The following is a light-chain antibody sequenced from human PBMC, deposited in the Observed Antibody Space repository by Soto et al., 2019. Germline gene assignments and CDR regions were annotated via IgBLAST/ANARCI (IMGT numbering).Light chain of an antibody. CDR2: KAS. CDR1: QTISSW. CDR3: QNYNSYSEA. V-gene: IGKV1-5*03. J-gene: IGKJ1*01. Sequence: DIQMTQSPSTLSGSVGDRFTITCRASQTISSWLAWYQQKPGKAPKLLIYKASTLKSGVPSRFSGSGSGTEFTLTISSLQPDDFATYYCQNYNSYSEAFGQGTRVDIK.